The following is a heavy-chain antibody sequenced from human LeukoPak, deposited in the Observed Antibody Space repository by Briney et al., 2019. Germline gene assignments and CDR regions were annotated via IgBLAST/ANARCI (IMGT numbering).Heavy chain of an antibody. V-gene: IGHV3-33*01. CDR1: GFTFSNYG. D-gene: IGHD3-16*02. Sequence: GGSLRLSCAASGFTFSNYGMHWARQAPGKGLEWVAVIWYDGSNKYYADSVKGRFTISRDNSKNTLYLQMNSLRAEDTAVYYCARGNSFTFGGVLVDYWGQGTLVTVSS. CDR3: ARGNSFTFGGVLVDY. CDR2: IWYDGSNK. J-gene: IGHJ4*02.